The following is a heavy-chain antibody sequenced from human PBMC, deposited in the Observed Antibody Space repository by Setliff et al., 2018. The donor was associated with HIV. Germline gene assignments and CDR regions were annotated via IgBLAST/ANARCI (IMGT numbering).Heavy chain of an antibody. CDR3: ARQNVTTFGGLLFDYYYYGLDV. CDR1: GGSISDQY. D-gene: IGHD3-16*01. J-gene: IGHJ6*02. CDR2: IDYSGST. Sequence: SETLSLTCTVPGGSISDQYCSWIRQSPGKGLEWIGSIDYSGSTKYNPSLNSRGTISIDTSKNELSLKLTSVTAAATAVYYCARQNVTTFGGLLFDYYYYGLDVWGHGTTVTVSS. V-gene: IGHV4-59*11.